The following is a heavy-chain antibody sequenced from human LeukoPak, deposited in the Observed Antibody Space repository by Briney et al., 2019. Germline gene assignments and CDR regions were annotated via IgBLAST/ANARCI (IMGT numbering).Heavy chain of an antibody. CDR3: ARHRTGEGNEYCFDY. V-gene: IGHV4-39*01. Sequence: PSETLSLTCTVSGGSISSSSYYWGWIRQPPGKGLEWIGSIYYSGSTYYNPSLKSRVTISVDTSKNQFSLKLSSVTAADTAVYYCARHRTGEGNEYCFDYWGQGTLVTVSS. CDR1: GGSISSSSYY. D-gene: IGHD7-27*01. J-gene: IGHJ4*02. CDR2: IYYSGST.